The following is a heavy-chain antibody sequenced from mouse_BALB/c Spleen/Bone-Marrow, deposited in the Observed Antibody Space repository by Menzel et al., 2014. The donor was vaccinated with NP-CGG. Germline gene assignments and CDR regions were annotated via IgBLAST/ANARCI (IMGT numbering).Heavy chain of an antibody. V-gene: IGHV1-9*01. CDR3: ARASVVPYYFDF. CDR2: ILPGSGTA. J-gene: IGHJ2*01. Sequence: LVESGAELMKPGASVKISCKATGYTFSNYWIDWVKQRPGHGLEWIGEILPGSGTANYNEKFKGKATFTADTSSNTAYMQLSSLTPEDSALYYCARASVVPYYFDFWGQGTTLTVSS. D-gene: IGHD1-1*01. CDR1: GYTFSNYW.